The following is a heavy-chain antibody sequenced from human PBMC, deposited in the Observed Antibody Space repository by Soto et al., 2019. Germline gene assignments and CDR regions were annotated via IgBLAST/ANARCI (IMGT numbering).Heavy chain of an antibody. CDR3: ARGTENYYYYGMDV. J-gene: IGHJ6*02. Sequence: QVQLVQSGAEVKKPGSSVKVSCRTSGGTFSSYAIRWVRQAPGQGLEWMGGIIPIFGTANYAQKFQGRVTISADESTSTAYMELSSLRSEDTAVYYCARGTENYYYYGMDVWGQGTTVTVSS. V-gene: IGHV1-69*12. CDR1: GGTFSSYA. CDR2: IIPIFGTA. D-gene: IGHD1-1*01.